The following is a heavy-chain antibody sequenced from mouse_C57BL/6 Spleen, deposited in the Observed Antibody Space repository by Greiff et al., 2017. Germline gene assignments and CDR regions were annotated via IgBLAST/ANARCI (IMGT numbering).Heavy chain of an antibody. CDR1: GFNIKDDY. CDR3: TTEAAQATDY. Sequence: EVKLVESGAELVRPGASVKLSCTASGFNIKDDYMHWVKQRPEQGLEWIGWIDPENGDTEYASKFQGKATITADTSSNTAYLQLSSLTSEDTAVYYCTTEAAQATDYWGQGTTLTVSS. J-gene: IGHJ2*01. CDR2: IDPENGDT. V-gene: IGHV14-4*01. D-gene: IGHD3-2*02.